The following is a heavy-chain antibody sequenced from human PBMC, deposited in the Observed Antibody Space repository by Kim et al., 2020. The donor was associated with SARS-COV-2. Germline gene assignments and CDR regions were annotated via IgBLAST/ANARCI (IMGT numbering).Heavy chain of an antibody. CDR3: ARSEPSTIFGVVITQLKNWFDP. Sequence: ASVKVSCKASGYTFTSYAMNWVRQAPGQGLEWMGWINTNTGNPTYAQGFTGRFVFSLDTSVRTAYLQISSLKAEDTAVYYCARSEPSTIFGVVITQLKNWFDPWGQGTLFTVSS. CDR1: GYTFTSYA. V-gene: IGHV7-4-1*02. CDR2: INTNTGNP. J-gene: IGHJ5*02. D-gene: IGHD3-3*01.